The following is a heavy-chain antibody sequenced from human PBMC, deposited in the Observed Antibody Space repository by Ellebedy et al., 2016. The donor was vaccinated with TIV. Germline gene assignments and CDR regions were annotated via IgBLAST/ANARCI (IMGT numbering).Heavy chain of an antibody. CDR3: ARILRAGSDGDYFDY. CDR2: IFYSWNT. V-gene: IGHV4-39*06. CDR1: GGSISSSSYY. D-gene: IGHD3-3*01. Sequence: MPSETLSLTCAVSGGSISSSSYYWGWIRQPPGKGLEWLGCIFYSWNTYYNPSLKSRLTISVDTSKNQFALKLSSVTAADTAVDYCARILRAGSDGDYFDYWGQGTQVTASS. J-gene: IGHJ4*02.